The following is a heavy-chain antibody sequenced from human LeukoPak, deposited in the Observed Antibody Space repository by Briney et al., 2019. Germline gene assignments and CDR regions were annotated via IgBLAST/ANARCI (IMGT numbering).Heavy chain of an antibody. Sequence: GGSLSLSCAASGFTFSSYWWHWVRQAPGKGLVWVSRINSDGSTTSYADSVKDRFTISRDNAKNTLYLQMNSLRVEDTAVHYCARAYCTSTTCYLDYWGQGTLVTVFS. D-gene: IGHD2-2*01. CDR1: GFTFSSYW. CDR2: INSDGSTT. V-gene: IGHV3-74*01. CDR3: ARAYCTSTTCYLDY. J-gene: IGHJ4*02.